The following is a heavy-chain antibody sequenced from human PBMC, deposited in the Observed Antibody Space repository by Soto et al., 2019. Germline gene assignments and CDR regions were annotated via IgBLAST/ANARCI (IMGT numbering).Heavy chain of an antibody. V-gene: IGHV1-69*15. J-gene: IGHJ6*02. CDR3: AREARGREIGLVPAAIDGMDV. CDR1: GGTFSRYS. Sequence: QVQLVQSGAEVKKPGSSVKVSCKASGGTFSRYSITWVRQAPGHGLEWIGRIIPIFGIASYAQKFQGRVTNTGDDSTSTAYMELSSLRSDDTAVYYCAREARGREIGLVPAAIDGMDVWCQGTTVTVSS. CDR2: IIPIFGIA. D-gene: IGHD2-2*01.